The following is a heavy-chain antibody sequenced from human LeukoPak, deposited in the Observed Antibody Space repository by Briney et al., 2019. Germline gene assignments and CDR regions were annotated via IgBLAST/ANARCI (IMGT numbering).Heavy chain of an antibody. CDR1: GYTFTSYD. V-gene: IGHV1-8*01. D-gene: IGHD6-13*01. CDR3: ARTSSSWYSYYYYYYMDV. Sequence: ASVKVSCEASGYTFTSYDINWVRQATGQGLEWMGWMNPNSGNTGYAQKFQGRVTMTRNTSISTAYMELSSLRSEDTAVYYCARTSSSWYSYYYYYYMDVWGKGTTVTISS. CDR2: MNPNSGNT. J-gene: IGHJ6*03.